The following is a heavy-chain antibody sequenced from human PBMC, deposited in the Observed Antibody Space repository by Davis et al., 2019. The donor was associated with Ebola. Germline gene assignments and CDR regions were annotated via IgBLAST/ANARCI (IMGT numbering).Heavy chain of an antibody. CDR2: TSSSGSSI. Sequence: GGSLRLSCAASGFSFSAYYMSWIRQAPGKGLECVSYTSSSGSSIYYADSVKGRFTISRDNAKNSLYLQMNSLRAEDTAVYYCARDLPGGDWYFDLWGRGTLVTVSS. V-gene: IGHV3-11*01. CDR3: ARDLPGGDWYFDL. CDR1: GFSFSAYY. J-gene: IGHJ2*01. D-gene: IGHD1-14*01.